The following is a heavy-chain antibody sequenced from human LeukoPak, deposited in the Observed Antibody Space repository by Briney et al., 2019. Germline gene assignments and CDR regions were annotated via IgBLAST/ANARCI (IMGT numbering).Heavy chain of an antibody. CDR3: ARGWGHIAVTGTGAFDI. CDR1: GFTFSSYE. J-gene: IGHJ3*02. CDR2: ISSSGSTI. V-gene: IGHV3-48*03. Sequence: PGGSLRLSCAASGFTFSSYEMNWVRQAPGKGLEWVSYISSSGSTIYYADSVKGRFTISRDNAKNSLYLQMNSLRAEDTAVYYCARGWGHIAVTGTGAFDIWGQGTMVTVSS. D-gene: IGHD6-19*01.